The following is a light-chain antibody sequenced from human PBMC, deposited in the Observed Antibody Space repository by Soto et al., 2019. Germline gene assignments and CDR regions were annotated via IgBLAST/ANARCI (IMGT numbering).Light chain of an antibody. J-gene: IGKJ1*01. V-gene: IGKV1-17*01. CDR2: GTF. CDR1: QGIGNN. CDR3: LQHDSFPRT. Sequence: DIQMTQSPSSLFASVGDRVSITCRASQGIGNNLGWYQQKPGEAPKRLIYGTFNLQRGVPSRFSGSGSGTDFTLTISSLRPEDFATYYCLQHDSFPRTFGQGTKLEIK.